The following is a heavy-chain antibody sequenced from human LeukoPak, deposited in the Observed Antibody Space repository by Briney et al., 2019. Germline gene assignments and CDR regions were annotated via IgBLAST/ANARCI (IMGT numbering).Heavy chain of an antibody. Sequence: PGGSLRLSCAASGFTFSSYEMNWVRQAPGKGLEWVSYISSSGSTIYYADSVKGRFTISRDNAKNSLYLQMNSLRAEDTAVYYCARDVYSGSWYSWFDPWGQGTLVTVSS. V-gene: IGHV3-48*03. CDR3: ARDVYSGSWYSWFDP. J-gene: IGHJ5*02. CDR1: GFTFSSYE. CDR2: ISSSGSTI. D-gene: IGHD6-13*01.